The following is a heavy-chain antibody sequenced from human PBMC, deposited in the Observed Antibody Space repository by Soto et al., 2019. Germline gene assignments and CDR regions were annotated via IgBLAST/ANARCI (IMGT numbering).Heavy chain of an antibody. J-gene: IGHJ4*02. CDR1: GFTFGDYA. CDR3: TRDPPLDY. CDR2: IRSNADGGTT. Sequence: GGSRRLSFTASGFTFGDYAMSWFRRGPGKGLEWVGCIRSNADGGTTEYAASVKGRFTISRDDSKSIAYLQMNSLKTEDTAVYYCTRDPPLDYWRQGTLVTVSS. V-gene: IGHV3-49*03.